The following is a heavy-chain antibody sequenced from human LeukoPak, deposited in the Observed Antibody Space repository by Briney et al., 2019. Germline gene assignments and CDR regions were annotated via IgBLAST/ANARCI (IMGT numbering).Heavy chain of an antibody. CDR3: ARMVDSSYYYGMDV. CDR2: IDWDDDK. V-gene: IGHV2-70*04. D-gene: IGHD2-15*01. CDR1: GFLLSTRGMG. Sequence: ESGPALVKPTQTLTLTCTFSGFLLSTRGMGVSWIRQPPWKALKWLARIDWDDDKFYSTSLKTRLTISQDTSKNQVVLTMTNMDPVDTATYYCARMVDSSYYYGMDVWGKGTTVTVSS. J-gene: IGHJ6*04.